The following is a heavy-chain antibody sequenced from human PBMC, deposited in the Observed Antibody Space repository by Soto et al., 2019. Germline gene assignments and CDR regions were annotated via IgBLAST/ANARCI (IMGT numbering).Heavy chain of an antibody. CDR2: IYYSGST. Sequence: SETLSLTCTVSGGSISSSSYYWGWFRQPPGKGLEWIGSIYYSGSTYYNPSLKSRVTISVDTSKNQFSLKLSSVTAADTAVYYCAGSTSWFDPWGQGTLVTVSS. J-gene: IGHJ5*02. CDR3: AGSTSWFDP. D-gene: IGHD6-13*01. V-gene: IGHV4-39*01. CDR1: GGSISSSSYY.